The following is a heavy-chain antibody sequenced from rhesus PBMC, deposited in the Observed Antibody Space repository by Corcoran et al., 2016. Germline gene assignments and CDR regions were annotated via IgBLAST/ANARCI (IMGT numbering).Heavy chain of an antibody. CDR2: IRSKGYGGTG. CDR1: GFTFSDYA. Sequence: EVQLVESGGGLVQPGGSLRLSCAASGFTFSDYAMDWVRQAPGKGLEWVGFIRSKGYGGTGEYAASVKGRFNISRDDSKNTAYLQMSSLKTEDTAVYYCTFPIIAGTRFGLDSWGQGVVVTVSS. CDR3: TFPIIAGTRFGLDS. J-gene: IGHJ6*01. D-gene: IGHD1-1-1*01. V-gene: IGHV3-153D*01.